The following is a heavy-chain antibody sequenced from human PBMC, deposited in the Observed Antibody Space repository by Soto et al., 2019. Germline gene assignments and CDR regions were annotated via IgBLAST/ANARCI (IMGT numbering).Heavy chain of an antibody. Sequence: EVQLLESGGGVVPPGGSLRISWATSGFTFSSYAMSWVRQAPGKGLEWVSAISGSGGSTYYADSVKGRFTISRDNSKNTLYLQMNSLISEDKAVYYCAEIHPVYGDCVWDHWGQGTLVTVSS. J-gene: IGHJ4*02. D-gene: IGHD4-17*01. CDR2: ISGSGGST. CDR3: AEIHPVYGDCVWDH. V-gene: IGHV3-23*01. CDR1: GFTFSSYA.